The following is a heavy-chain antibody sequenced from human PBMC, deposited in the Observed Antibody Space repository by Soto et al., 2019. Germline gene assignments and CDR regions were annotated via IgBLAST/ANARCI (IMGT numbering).Heavy chain of an antibody. CDR2: INHTGRS. Sequence: QVQLQQWGAGLLKPSETLSLTCAVYGGSFSGYYWTWIRQPPGKGLEWIGAINHTGRSSYNPSLKSRVTISVATSKDQFSLKLTSVTAADAALYYCARGLGTFDPWGQGTLVTVSS. CDR3: ARGLGTFDP. J-gene: IGHJ5*02. CDR1: GGSFSGYY. V-gene: IGHV4-34*02. D-gene: IGHD3-10*01.